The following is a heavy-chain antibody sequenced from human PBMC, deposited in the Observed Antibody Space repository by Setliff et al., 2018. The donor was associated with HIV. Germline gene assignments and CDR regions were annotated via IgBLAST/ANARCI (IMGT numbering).Heavy chain of an antibody. V-gene: IGHV4-39*01. CDR1: GGSIEFSSYY. J-gene: IGHJ4*02. Sequence: PSETLSLTCSVSGGSIEFSSYYWGWIRQPQGKGLEWIGSVYYSGSTYYNPSLKSRLTISVDTSTNKFSLKLSSVTAADTAVYYCARLRGLNLEPFDYWGQGTLVTVSS. CDR3: ARLRGLNLEPFDY. CDR2: VYYSGST. D-gene: IGHD1-1*01.